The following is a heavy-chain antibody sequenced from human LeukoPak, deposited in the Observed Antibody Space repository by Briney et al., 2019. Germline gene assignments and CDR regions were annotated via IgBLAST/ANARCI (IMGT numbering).Heavy chain of an antibody. J-gene: IGHJ6*03. CDR3: ARGLRAASRNVDYYYMDV. CDR1: GGSFSGYY. CDR2: INHSGST. Sequence: PSETLSLTCAVYGGSFSGYYWSWIRQPPGKGLEWIGEINHSGSTNYNPSLKSRVTISVDTSKNQFSLKLSSVTAADTAVYYCARGLRAASRNVDYYYMDVWGKGTTVTVSS. V-gene: IGHV4-34*01. D-gene: IGHD6-25*01.